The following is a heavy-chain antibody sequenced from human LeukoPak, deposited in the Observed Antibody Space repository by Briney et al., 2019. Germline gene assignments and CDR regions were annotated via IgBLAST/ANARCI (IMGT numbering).Heavy chain of an antibody. V-gene: IGHV3-11*01. D-gene: IGHD1-1*01. Sequence: LSLTCTVSGGSISSGGYYWSWIRQPPGKGLEWVSYISSSSSTIYYADSVKGRFTISRDNAKNSLYLQMNSLRAEDMAVYYCAREKRLSYWGQGTLVTVSS. CDR2: ISSSSSTI. J-gene: IGHJ4*02. CDR3: AREKRLSY. CDR1: GGSISSGGYY.